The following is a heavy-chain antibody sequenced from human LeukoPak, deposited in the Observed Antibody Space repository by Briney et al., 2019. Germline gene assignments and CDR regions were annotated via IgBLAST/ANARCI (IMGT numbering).Heavy chain of an antibody. V-gene: IGHV1-69*04. CDR2: IIPILGIA. J-gene: IGHJ4*02. Sequence: SVKVSCKASGGTFSSYAISRVRQTPGQRLEWMGRIIPILGIANYAQKFEGRVTITADKSTSTAYMELSSLRSEDTAVYYCRLPDDYGDQNWGQGTLVTVSS. D-gene: IGHD4-17*01. CDR1: GGTFSSYA. CDR3: RLPDDYGDQN.